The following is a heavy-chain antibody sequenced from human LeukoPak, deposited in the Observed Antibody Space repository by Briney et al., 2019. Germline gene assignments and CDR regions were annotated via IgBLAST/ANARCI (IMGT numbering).Heavy chain of an antibody. CDR3: ARDRDGIAAAGNSGFDY. Sequence: ASVKVSCKASGYTFGAYYMYWVRQAPGQGLEWMGWIRPNSGGTNYTQKFQGRVTMTRDTSINTAYMELSSLRSEDTAVYYCARDRDGIAAAGNSGFDYWGQGTLVTVSS. J-gene: IGHJ4*02. D-gene: IGHD6-13*01. V-gene: IGHV1-2*02. CDR1: GYTFGAYY. CDR2: IRPNSGGT.